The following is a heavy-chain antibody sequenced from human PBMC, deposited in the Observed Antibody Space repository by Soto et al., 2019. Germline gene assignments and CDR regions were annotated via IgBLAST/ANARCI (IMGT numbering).Heavy chain of an antibody. J-gene: IGHJ6*02. Sequence: EVLLLESGGDSVQPGGSLRLSCVASGFTFSDYVMSWVRQVPGKGLEWVSSISDGGERTDYRDSVRGRFTISRDNARVTLHLQMNSLRVDDTATYFGARDRSTDFGLDVWGQGTTVTVSS. CDR1: GFTFSDYV. CDR2: ISDGGERT. V-gene: IGHV3-23*01. D-gene: IGHD3-3*01. CDR3: ARDRSTDFGLDV.